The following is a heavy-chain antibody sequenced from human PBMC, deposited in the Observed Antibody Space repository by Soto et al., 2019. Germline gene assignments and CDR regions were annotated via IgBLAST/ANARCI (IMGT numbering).Heavy chain of an antibody. CDR3: AKGRYSPNWFDP. CDR1: GFTFSSYA. V-gene: IGHV3-23*01. D-gene: IGHD5-18*01. Sequence: EVQLLESGGGLVQPGGSLRLSCAASGFTFSSYAMSWVRQAPGKGLEWVSAISGSGGSTYYADSVKGRFTISRDNSKNTLYLRMNSLRAEDTAVYYCAKGRYSPNWFDPWGQGTLVTVSS. J-gene: IGHJ5*02. CDR2: ISGSGGST.